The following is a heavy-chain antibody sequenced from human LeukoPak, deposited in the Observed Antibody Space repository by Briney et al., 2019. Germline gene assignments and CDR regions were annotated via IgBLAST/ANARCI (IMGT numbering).Heavy chain of an antibody. CDR3: ASNTGYCSSTSCHPLSHY. CDR2: INPNSGGT. Sequence: GASVKVSCKASGYTFTGYYMHWVRQAPGQGLEWMGWINPNSGGTNYAQKFQGRVTMTRDTSISTAYMELSRLRSDDTAVYYCASNTGYCSSTSCHPLSHYWGQGTLVTVSS. D-gene: IGHD2-2*01. V-gene: IGHV1-2*02. J-gene: IGHJ4*02. CDR1: GYTFTGYY.